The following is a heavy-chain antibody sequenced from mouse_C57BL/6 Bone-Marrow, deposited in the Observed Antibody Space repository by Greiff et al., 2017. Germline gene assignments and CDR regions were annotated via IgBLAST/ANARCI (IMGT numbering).Heavy chain of an antibody. D-gene: IGHD1-3*01. V-gene: IGHV3-6*01. CDR1: GYSITSGYY. CDR3: ARGELERYYFDY. J-gene: IGHJ2*01. Sequence: VQLQQSGPGLVKPSQSLSLTCSVTGYSITSGYYWNWIRQFPGNKLEWMGYISYDGSNNYNPSLKNRISITRDTSKNQFFLKLNSVTTEDTATYYCARGELERYYFDYWGQGTTLTVSS. CDR2: ISYDGSN.